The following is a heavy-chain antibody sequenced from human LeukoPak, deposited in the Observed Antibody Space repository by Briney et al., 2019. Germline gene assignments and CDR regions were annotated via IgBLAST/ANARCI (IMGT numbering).Heavy chain of an antibody. Sequence: PGGSLRLSCAASGFTFSSYAMSWVRQAPGKGLEWVSGISGSAGSTYYADSVKGRFTISRDNSKNPLYLQMNSLTDDDTAVYYCAKKWGVGTTTLDYFDYWGQGTLVTVSS. V-gene: IGHV3-23*01. CDR1: GFTFSSYA. CDR2: ISGSAGST. J-gene: IGHJ4*02. D-gene: IGHD1-26*01. CDR3: AKKWGVGTTTLDYFDY.